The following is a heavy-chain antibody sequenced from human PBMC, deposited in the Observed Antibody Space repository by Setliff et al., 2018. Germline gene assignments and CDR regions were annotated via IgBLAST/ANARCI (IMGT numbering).Heavy chain of an antibody. J-gene: IGHJ5*02. Sequence: ASVKVSCKASGYTFSDYGISWVRLAPGQGLEWMGWISPYSGKTFYAPHFQGRLTITRDTSATTGYMELSSLRSEDTAVYYCARLQATFGVFKDGDWFDPWGQGTLVTVS. V-gene: IGHV1-18*01. D-gene: IGHD3-3*01. CDR2: ISPYSGKT. CDR1: GYTFSDYG. CDR3: ARLQATFGVFKDGDWFDP.